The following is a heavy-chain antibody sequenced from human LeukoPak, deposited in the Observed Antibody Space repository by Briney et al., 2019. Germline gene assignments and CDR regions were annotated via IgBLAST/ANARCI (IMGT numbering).Heavy chain of an antibody. D-gene: IGHD3-22*01. V-gene: IGHV1-18*01. Sequence: ASVKVSCKASGYTFTSYGISWVRQAPGQGLEWMGWISAYNGNTNYAQKFQGRVTITADKSTSTAYMELSSLRSEDTAVYYCARALYYYDSSGYEPQIGYWGQGTLVTVSS. CDR2: ISAYNGNT. CDR3: ARALYYYDSSGYEPQIGY. CDR1: GYTFTSYG. J-gene: IGHJ4*02.